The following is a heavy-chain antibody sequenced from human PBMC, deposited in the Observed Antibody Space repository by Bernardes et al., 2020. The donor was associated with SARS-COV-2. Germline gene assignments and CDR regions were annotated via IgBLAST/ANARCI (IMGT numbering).Heavy chain of an antibody. D-gene: IGHD3-3*02. Sequence: VSCKTSGFTFTGYYMHWVRQAPGQGLEWMGWISPKTGGINYGQKFQGRVTMTTDTSITTAYMELSRLTSDDTAVYYCARELAETMDYWGQGTLVTVSS. CDR2: ISPKTGGI. CDR3: ARELAETMDY. CDR1: GFTFTGYY. J-gene: IGHJ4*02. V-gene: IGHV1-2*02.